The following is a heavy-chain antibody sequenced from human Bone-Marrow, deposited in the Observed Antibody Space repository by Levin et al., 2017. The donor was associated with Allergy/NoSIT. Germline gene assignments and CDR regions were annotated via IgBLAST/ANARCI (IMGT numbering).Heavy chain of an antibody. CDR3: ARGLGGSFDI. CDR2: KNSDGST. CDR1: GFSVSSHY. Sequence: GESLKISCAASGFSVSSHYMTWVRQAPGKGLEWVTGKNSDGSTSYADSVRGRFTIARDNSKNTLYLQLNNLRAGDTAVYYCARGLGGSFDIWGQGTMVTVSS. V-gene: IGHV3-53*01. J-gene: IGHJ3*02. D-gene: IGHD2-15*01.